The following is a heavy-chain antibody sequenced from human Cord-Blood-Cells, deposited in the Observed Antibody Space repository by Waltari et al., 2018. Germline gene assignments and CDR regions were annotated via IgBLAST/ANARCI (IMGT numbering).Heavy chain of an antibody. CDR3: ATGRYYGSGSYYYYYYGMDV. D-gene: IGHD3-10*01. Sequence: QVQLVQSGAEVKKPGASVKVSCKVSGYTLTELSMHWVRQAPGKGLEWMGGFDPEEGETIYAQKFQGRVTMTEDTSTDTAYMELSSLRSEDTAVYYCATGRYYGSGSYYYYYYGMDVWGQGTTVTVSS. CDR1: GYTLTELS. J-gene: IGHJ6*02. V-gene: IGHV1-24*01. CDR2: FDPEEGET.